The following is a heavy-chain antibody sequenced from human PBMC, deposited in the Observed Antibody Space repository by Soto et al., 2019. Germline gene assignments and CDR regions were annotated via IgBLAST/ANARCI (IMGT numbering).Heavy chain of an antibody. CDR2: IYYSGST. D-gene: IGHD4-17*01. Sequence: QVQLQESGPGLVKPSETLTLTCTVSGGSISSYYWTWIRPPPGKGLEWIGHIYYSGSTNYNPSLKSRVTISVDTPKNQFSLKLSSVTASDTAVYYFARVYGLAAFDIWGQGTMFTFAS. CDR3: ARVYGLAAFDI. J-gene: IGHJ3*02. V-gene: IGHV4-59*01. CDR1: GGSISSYY.